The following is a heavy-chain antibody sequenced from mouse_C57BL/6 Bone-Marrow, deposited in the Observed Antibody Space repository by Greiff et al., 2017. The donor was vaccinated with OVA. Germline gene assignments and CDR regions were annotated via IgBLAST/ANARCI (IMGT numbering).Heavy chain of an antibody. CDR3: ARRSWDGYCDV. V-gene: IGHV1-19*01. Sequence: EVQLQQSGPVLVKPGASVKMSCKASEYTFTDYYMNWVKQSHGKSLEWIGVINPYNGGTSYNQKFKGKATLTVDKSSSSAYMELNSLTSEDAAVYDCARRSWDGYCDVWGTGTTVTVSS. CDR2: INPYNGGT. D-gene: IGHD4-1*01. J-gene: IGHJ1*03. CDR1: EYTFTDYY.